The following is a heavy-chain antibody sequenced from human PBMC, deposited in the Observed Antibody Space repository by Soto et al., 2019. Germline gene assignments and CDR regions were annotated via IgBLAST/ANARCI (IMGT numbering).Heavy chain of an antibody. Sequence: QVQLVESGGGVVQPGRSLRLSCAASGFTFSSYGMHWVRQAPGKGLEWVAVIWYDGSNKYYADSVKGRFTISRDNSKNTLYLQMNSLGAEDTAVYYCAREGGDIASSFTVNGLDVWGQGTTVTVSS. J-gene: IGHJ6*02. D-gene: IGHD5-12*01. CDR1: GFTFSSYG. CDR2: IWYDGSNK. CDR3: AREGGDIASSFTVNGLDV. V-gene: IGHV3-33*01.